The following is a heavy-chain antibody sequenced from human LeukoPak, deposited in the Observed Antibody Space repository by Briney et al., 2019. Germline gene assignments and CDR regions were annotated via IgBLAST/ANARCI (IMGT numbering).Heavy chain of an antibody. J-gene: IGHJ4*02. CDR2: IYYSGST. Sequence: SETLSLTCSVSGGSMNSYYWSWIRQSPGKGLEWIGYIYYSGSTNYSPSLKSRVTISVDTSKNQFSLKLSSVTAADTAVYYCARQGYSAYEILDYWGQGTLVTVSS. D-gene: IGHD5-12*01. CDR3: ARQGYSAYEILDY. CDR1: GGSMNSYY. V-gene: IGHV4-59*08.